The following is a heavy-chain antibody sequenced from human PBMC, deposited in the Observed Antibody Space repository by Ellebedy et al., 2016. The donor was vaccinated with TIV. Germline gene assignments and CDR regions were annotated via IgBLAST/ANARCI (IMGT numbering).Heavy chain of an antibody. Sequence: ASVKVSCKASGYTFNTYSMHWVRQAPGQRLEWMGWIIVGNGKTKYSQKFQGRVTIARDTSASTAYMDLSSLRSEDTAVYYCALSAGDSGSYYVFDYWGQGTLVTVSS. D-gene: IGHD1-26*01. CDR3: ALSAGDSGSYYVFDY. V-gene: IGHV1-3*01. J-gene: IGHJ4*02. CDR1: GYTFNTYS. CDR2: IIVGNGKT.